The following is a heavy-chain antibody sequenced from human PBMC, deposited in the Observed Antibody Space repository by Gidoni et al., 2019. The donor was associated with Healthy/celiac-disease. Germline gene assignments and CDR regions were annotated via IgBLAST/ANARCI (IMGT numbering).Heavy chain of an antibody. CDR1: GGTFSSYA. J-gene: IGHJ6*02. D-gene: IGHD7-27*01. CDR2: IIPIIGTA. Sequence: QVQLVQSGAEVKKPGSSVKVSCKASGGTFSSYAISWVRQAPGQGLEWMGGIIPIIGTANYAQKVQGRVTITADESTSTAYMELSSLRAEDTAVYYCASGWGLGYYYYYGMDVWGQGTTVTVSS. V-gene: IGHV1-69*01. CDR3: ASGWGLGYYYYYGMDV.